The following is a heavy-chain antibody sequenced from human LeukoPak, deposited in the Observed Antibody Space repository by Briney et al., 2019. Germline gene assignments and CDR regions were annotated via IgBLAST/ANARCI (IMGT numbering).Heavy chain of an antibody. CDR1: GHSLTSYF. V-gene: IGHV1-46*01. D-gene: IGHD1-1*01. J-gene: IGHJ4*02. CDR3: TREPPSTGYYDY. Sequence: GASVKVSCKASGHSLTSYFMHWVRQAPGQGLDWMGVINPSGDGTSYTQKFQGRVTMTRDMSTSTGFMELTSLRSEDTAVYFCTREPPSTGYYDYWGQGTLVTVSS. CDR2: INPSGDGT.